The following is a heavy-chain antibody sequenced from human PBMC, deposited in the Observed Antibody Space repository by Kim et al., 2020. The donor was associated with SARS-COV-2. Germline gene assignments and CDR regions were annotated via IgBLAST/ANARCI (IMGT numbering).Heavy chain of an antibody. D-gene: IGHD3-9*01. J-gene: IGHJ2*01. CDR1: GGSISSYY. CDR2: IYYSGST. Sequence: SETLSLTCTVSGGSISSYYWSWIRQPPGKGLEWIGYIYYSGSTNYNPSLKSRVTISVDTSKNQFSLKLSSVTAADTAVYYCATRTSVLRYFDWFTTNWYFDLWGRGTLVTVSS. CDR3: ATRTSVLRYFDWFTTNWYFDL. V-gene: IGHV4-59*13.